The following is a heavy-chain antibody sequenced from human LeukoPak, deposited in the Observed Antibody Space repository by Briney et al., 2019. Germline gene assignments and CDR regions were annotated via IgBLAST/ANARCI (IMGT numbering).Heavy chain of an antibody. CDR1: GGSISSYY. D-gene: IGHD3-3*01. CDR3: AREGPQSWAIFEVVILYYFDY. J-gene: IGHJ4*02. CDR2: IYTSGST. Sequence: ASETLSLTCTVSGGSISSYYWSWIRQPAGKGLEWIGRIYTSGSTNYNPSLKSRVTISVDKSKNQFSLKLSSVTAADTAVYYCAREGPQSWAIFEVVILYYFDYWGQGTLVTVSS. V-gene: IGHV4-4*07.